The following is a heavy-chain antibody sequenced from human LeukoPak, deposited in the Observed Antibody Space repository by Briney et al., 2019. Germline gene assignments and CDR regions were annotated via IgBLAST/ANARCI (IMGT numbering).Heavy chain of an antibody. CDR3: ARGHYYDTSGDY. D-gene: IGHD3-22*01. CDR2: IDYSGGT. J-gene: IGHJ4*02. CDR1: GDSISSHY. Sequence: KSSETLSLTCAVSGDSISSHYWSWIRQPPGKGLEWIGYIDYSGGTNYNPSLKSRVTISVDTSKNQFSLNLSSVTAADTAVYYCARGHYYDTSGDYWGQGTLVTVSS. V-gene: IGHV4-59*11.